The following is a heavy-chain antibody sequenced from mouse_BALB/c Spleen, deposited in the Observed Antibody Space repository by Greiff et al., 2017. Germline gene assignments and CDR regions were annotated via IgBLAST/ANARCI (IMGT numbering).Heavy chain of an antibody. D-gene: IGHD2-1*01. Sequence: EVKLEESGPGLVKPSQSLSLTCSVTGYSITSGYYWNWIRQFPGNKLEWMGYISYDGSNNYNPSLKNRISITRDTSKNQFFLKLNSVTTEDTATYYCARAGNYIYAMDYWGQGTSVTVSS. V-gene: IGHV3-6*02. CDR2: ISYDGSN. CDR1: GYSITSGYY. J-gene: IGHJ4*01. CDR3: ARAGNYIYAMDY.